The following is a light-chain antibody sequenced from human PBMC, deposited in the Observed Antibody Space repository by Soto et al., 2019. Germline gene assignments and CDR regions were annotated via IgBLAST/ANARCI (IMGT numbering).Light chain of an antibody. CDR1: QSVSSSY. V-gene: IGKV3-20*01. Sequence: DIVLTQSPGTLSLSPGERATLSCRASQSVSSSYLAWYQQKPGQAPRLLIYGASIRATGIPDRFSGSGYGTDFTRNISRLEPEDFAVYYCQQYGSSPLTFGGGTKVEIK. CDR3: QQYGSSPLT. CDR2: GAS. J-gene: IGKJ4*01.